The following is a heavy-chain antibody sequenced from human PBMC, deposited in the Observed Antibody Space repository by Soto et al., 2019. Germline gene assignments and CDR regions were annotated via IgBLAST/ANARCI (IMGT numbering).Heavy chain of an antibody. CDR1: GGTFSSYA. J-gene: IGHJ6*02. Sequence: QVQLVQSGAEVKKPGSSVKVSCKASGGTFSSYAISWVRQAPGQGLEWMGGIIPISGTANYAQKFKGRVTIPEDESRRTAYMELSSRRSEDTAFYYCARSQGSSTSLEIYYYYYYGMDVWGQGTKVTVSS. CDR3: ARSQGSSTSLEIYYYYYYGMDV. CDR2: IIPISGTA. D-gene: IGHD2-2*01. V-gene: IGHV1-69*01.